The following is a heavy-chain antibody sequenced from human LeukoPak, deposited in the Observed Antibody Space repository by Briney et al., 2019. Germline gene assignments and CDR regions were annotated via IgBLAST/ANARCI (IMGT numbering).Heavy chain of an antibody. CDR1: GFTFSSYA. CDR2: ISGSGGST. J-gene: IGHJ4*02. CDR3: AIPPAYYSSSWYYFDY. Sequence: GGSLRLSCSASGFTFSSYAMRWVRQAPGKGLEWVSGISGSGGSTYYADSVKGRLTISRDNSKNTLSLQMNSLRAEDTAVYYCAIPPAYYSSSWYYFDYWGQGTLVTVSS. V-gene: IGHV3-23*01. D-gene: IGHD6-13*01.